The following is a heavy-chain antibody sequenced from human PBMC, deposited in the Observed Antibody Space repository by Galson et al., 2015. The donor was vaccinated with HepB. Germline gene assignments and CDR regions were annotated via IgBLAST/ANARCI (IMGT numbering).Heavy chain of an antibody. D-gene: IGHD6-6*01. Sequence: CAISGDSVSSNSAAWNWIRQSPSRGLEWLGRTHYRSKWSNDYAVSVKSRIITKPDTAKNQFSLQLNSVTPEDTAVYYCARKSSIAEAFEIWGQGTMVTVSS. CDR1: GDSVSSNSAA. V-gene: IGHV6-1*01. CDR3: ARKSSIAEAFEI. J-gene: IGHJ3*02. CDR2: THYRSKWSN.